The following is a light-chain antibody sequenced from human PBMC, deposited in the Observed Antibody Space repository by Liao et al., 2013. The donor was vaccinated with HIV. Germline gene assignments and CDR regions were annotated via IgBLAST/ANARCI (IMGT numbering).Light chain of an antibody. CDR2: YDT. CDR1: NIGSKG. J-gene: IGLJ1*01. V-gene: IGLV3-21*01. CDR3: QAWDSTTASYV. Sequence: SYVLTQPPSVSVAPGKTARITCGGNNIGSKGVHWYQQKPGQAPVLVIYYDTDRPSGIPERFSGSNSGNTATLTISRVEAGDEADYYCQAWDSTTASYVFATGTKVTVL.